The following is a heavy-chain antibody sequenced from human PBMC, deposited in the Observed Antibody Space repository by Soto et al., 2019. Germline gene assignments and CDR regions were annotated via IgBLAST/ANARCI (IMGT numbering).Heavy chain of an antibody. D-gene: IGHD5-18*01. V-gene: IGHV1-58*01. CDR3: AAVRFGYSWGAFDI. CDR1: RFTFTSSA. Sequence: SVEVCCKASRFTFTSSAVQWVRQARGQRLEWIGWIVVGSGNTNYAQKFQERVTITRDMSKSTAYMELSSLRSEDKAVYYCAAVRFGYSWGAFDIWGQGTMVTVSS. J-gene: IGHJ3*02. CDR2: IVVGSGNT.